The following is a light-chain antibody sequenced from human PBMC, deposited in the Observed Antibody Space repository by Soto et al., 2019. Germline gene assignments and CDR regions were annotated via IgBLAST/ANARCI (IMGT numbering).Light chain of an antibody. CDR3: QQYYSYPFT. CDR2: AAS. Sequence: AILLTQSPSSLSASVGDRVTITCRASQGIDSSFAWYQQKPGKAPKLLIYAASSLQSGVPSRFSGSGSGTDFTLTISSLQPEDCATYYCQQYYSYPFTFGQGTRLEIK. CDR1: QGIDSS. V-gene: IGKV1-13*02. J-gene: IGKJ5*01.